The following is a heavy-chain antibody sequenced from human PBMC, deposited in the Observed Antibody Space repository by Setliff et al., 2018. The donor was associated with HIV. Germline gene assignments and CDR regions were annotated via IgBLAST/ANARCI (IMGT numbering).Heavy chain of an antibody. V-gene: IGHV1-2*06. CDR3: ARTPERSYGSGSIPNRFDY. CDR1: GYTFTGYA. D-gene: IGHD3-10*01. Sequence: ASVKVSCKASGYTFTGYAINWVRQAPGQGLEWMGRVNPNSGGTDYPQKFQARVTMTRDTSISTAYMELSGLTSDDTAVYYCARTPERSYGSGSIPNRFDYWGQGTLVTVS. CDR2: VNPNSGGT. J-gene: IGHJ4*02.